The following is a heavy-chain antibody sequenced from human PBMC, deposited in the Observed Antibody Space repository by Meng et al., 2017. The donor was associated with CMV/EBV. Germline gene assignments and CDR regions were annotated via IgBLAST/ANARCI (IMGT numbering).Heavy chain of an antibody. CDR2: INPNSGGT. V-gene: IGHV1-2*02. CDR3: ATYIGNYINWYFDL. Sequence: QVVLVQSGAEGKKPGASVKVSCKAYGYTFTGYYMHWVRQAPGQGLEWMGWINPNSGGTNYAQKFQGRVTMTRDTSISTAYMELSRLRSDDTAVYYCATYIGNYINWYFDLWGRGTLVTVSS. D-gene: IGHD1-7*01. CDR1: GYTFTGYY. J-gene: IGHJ2*01.